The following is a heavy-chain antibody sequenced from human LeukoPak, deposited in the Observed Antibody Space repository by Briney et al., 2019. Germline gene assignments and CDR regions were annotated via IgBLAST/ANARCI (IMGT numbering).Heavy chain of an antibody. CDR3: TTQQRALGYCISTSCYPDFYYYGMDV. J-gene: IGHJ6*02. CDR2: IKRKTDGETT. Sequence: GGSLRLSCAASGFTFSNAWMSWVRQAPGKGLEWVGRIKRKTDGETTDYAAPVKGRFSISRDDSKNTLYLQMNSLKTEDTAVYYCTTQQRALGYCISTSCYPDFYYYGMDVWGQGTTVTVSS. V-gene: IGHV3-15*01. D-gene: IGHD2-2*01. CDR1: GFTFSNAW.